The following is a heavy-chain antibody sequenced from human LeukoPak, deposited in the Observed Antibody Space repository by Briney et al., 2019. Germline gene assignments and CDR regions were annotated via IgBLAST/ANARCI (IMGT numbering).Heavy chain of an antibody. Sequence: GGSLRLSCAASGFTFSSYSMNWVRQAPGKGLEWVSYISSSSSTIYYADSVKGRFTISRDNAKNSLYLQMNSLRAEDTAVYYCAREGYCSSTSCYLQHWGQGTLVTVSS. J-gene: IGHJ1*01. CDR2: ISSSSSTI. CDR1: GFTFSSYS. CDR3: AREGYCSSTSCYLQH. V-gene: IGHV3-48*04. D-gene: IGHD2-2*01.